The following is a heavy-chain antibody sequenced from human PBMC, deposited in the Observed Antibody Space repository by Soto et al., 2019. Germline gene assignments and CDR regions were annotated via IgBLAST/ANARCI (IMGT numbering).Heavy chain of an antibody. Sequence: EVQLVESGGGLVKPGRSLRLSCTASGFTFGDYAMSWFRQAPGKGLEWVGFIRSKAYGGTTEYAASVKGRFTISRDDSKSIAYLQMNSLKTEDTAVYYCTRDPAASIAAAGTWGWFDPWGQGTLVTVSS. CDR2: IRSKAYGGTT. CDR3: TRDPAASIAAAGTWGWFDP. J-gene: IGHJ5*02. D-gene: IGHD6-13*01. V-gene: IGHV3-49*05. CDR1: GFTFGDYA.